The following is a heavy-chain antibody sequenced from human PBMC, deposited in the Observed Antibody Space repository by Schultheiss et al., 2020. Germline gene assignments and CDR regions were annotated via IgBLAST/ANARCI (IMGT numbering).Heavy chain of an antibody. CDR1: GFTFDDYA. Sequence: GESLKISCAASGFTFDDYAMHWVRQAPGKGLEWVSGISGSGGSTYYADSVKGRFTISRDNSKNTLYLQMNSLRAEDTAVYYCAKGPVFPGSGWEPNSSVYYYYGMDVWGQGTTVTVSS. CDR2: ISGSGGST. J-gene: IGHJ6*02. CDR3: AKGPVFPGSGWEPNSSVYYYYGMDV. D-gene: IGHD1-26*01. V-gene: IGHV3-23*01.